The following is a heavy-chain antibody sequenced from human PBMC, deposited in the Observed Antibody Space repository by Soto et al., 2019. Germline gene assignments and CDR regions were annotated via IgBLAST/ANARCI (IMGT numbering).Heavy chain of an antibody. V-gene: IGHV3-48*02. J-gene: IGHJ6*02. CDR3: ARVYCSGGSCYLSGMDV. Sequence: GSLRLSCAASGFTFSSYSMNWVRQAPGKGLEWVSYISSSSSTIYYADSVKGRFTISRDNAKNSLYLQMNSLRDEDTAVYYCARVYCSGGSCYLSGMDVWGQGTTVTVSS. CDR1: GFTFSSYS. D-gene: IGHD2-15*01. CDR2: ISSSSSTI.